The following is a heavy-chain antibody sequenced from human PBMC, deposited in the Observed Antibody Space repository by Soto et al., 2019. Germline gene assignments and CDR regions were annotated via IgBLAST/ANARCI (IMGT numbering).Heavy chain of an antibody. CDR3: ARWLKYSSSLDY. D-gene: IGHD6-6*01. CDR2: IIPIFGTA. V-gene: IGHV1-69*13. J-gene: IGHJ4*02. Sequence: SVKVSCKASGGTFSRYAISWVRQAPGQGLEWMGGIIPIFGTANYAQKFQGRGTITADESTSTAYMELSSLRSEDTAVYYCARWLKYSSSLDYWGQGTLVTVPS. CDR1: GGTFSRYA.